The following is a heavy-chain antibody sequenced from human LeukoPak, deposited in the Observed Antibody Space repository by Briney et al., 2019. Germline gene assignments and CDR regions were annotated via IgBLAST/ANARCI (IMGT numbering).Heavy chain of an antibody. CDR3: ARHRDYYYGSGSPYDAFDI. J-gene: IGHJ3*02. V-gene: IGHV5-51*01. CDR2: IYHGDSDT. Sequence: PGESLKISCKGSGYSFTSYWIGWVRQMPGKGLEWMGIIYHGDSDTRYSPSFQGQVTISADKSISTAYLQWSSLKASDTAVYYCARHRDYYYGSGSPYDAFDIWGQGTMVTVSS. D-gene: IGHD3-10*01. CDR1: GYSFTSYW.